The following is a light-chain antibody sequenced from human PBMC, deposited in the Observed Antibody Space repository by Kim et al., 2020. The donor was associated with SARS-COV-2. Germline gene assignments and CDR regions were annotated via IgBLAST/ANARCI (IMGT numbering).Light chain of an antibody. CDR2: DSS. CDR1: QSVNTRF. Sequence: EVVLTQSPGTLSWSPGETATLSCRASQSVNTRFLAWYQQKPGQAPRLLIYDSSSRATGIPDRFSGSGSGTDFTLTISRLEPEDFAVYYCQQYRTSSWTFGQGTKVDIK. CDR3: QQYRTSSWT. J-gene: IGKJ1*01. V-gene: IGKV3-20*01.